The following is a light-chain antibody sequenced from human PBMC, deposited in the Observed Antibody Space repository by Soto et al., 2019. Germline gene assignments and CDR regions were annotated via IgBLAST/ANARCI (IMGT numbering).Light chain of an antibody. CDR1: QSVNSVY. CDR2: GAS. CDR3: QEYVTSPFT. Sequence: EIVLTQSPGTLSLSPGERASLSCRADQSVNSVYLAWYQHKPGQAPRLLIYGASDMATGIPDRFSGSGSGTDFTLPISRLEPEDFALYYCQEYVTSPFTFGPGTKVDI. J-gene: IGKJ3*01. V-gene: IGKV3-20*01.